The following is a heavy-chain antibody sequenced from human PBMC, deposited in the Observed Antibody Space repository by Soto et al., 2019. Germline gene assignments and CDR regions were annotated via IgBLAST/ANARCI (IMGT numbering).Heavy chain of an antibody. Sequence: PSETLSLTCTASGGSISSYYWSWIRQPPGKGLEWIGYIYYSGSTNYNPSLKSRVTISVDTSKNQFSLKLSSVTAADTAVYYCARALTVEDYCGGDCYYYMDVWGKGTTVTVSS. J-gene: IGHJ6*03. D-gene: IGHD2-21*01. V-gene: IGHV4-59*01. CDR2: IYYSGST. CDR3: ARALTVEDYCGGDCYYYMDV. CDR1: GGSISSYY.